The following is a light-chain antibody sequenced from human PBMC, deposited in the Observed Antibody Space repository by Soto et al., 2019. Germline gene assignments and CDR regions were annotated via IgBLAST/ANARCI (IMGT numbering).Light chain of an antibody. CDR3: ISYCSCGALV. J-gene: IGLJ3*02. CDR1: SSDVGDYDY. V-gene: IGLV2-14*01. CDR2: EVS. Sequence: QSALTQPASVSGSPGQSITISCSGTSSDVGDYDYVSWYQQHPGKAPKPMIYEVSNRPSGVSNRFSGSKSDNTASLTISGVLAGDEAEFYCISYCSCGALVFGGGTKLTVL.